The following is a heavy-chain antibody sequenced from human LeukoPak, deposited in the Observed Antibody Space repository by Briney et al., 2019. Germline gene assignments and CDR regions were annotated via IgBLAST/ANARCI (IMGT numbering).Heavy chain of an antibody. Sequence: GGPLRLSCAASGFTFSSYWMSWVRQAPGKGLEWVANIKQDGSEKYYVDSVKGRFTVSRDNAKNSLYLQMNSLRAEDTAVYYCARVRVAVAGTGDYYFDYWGQGTLVTVSS. CDR1: GFTFSSYW. D-gene: IGHD6-19*01. J-gene: IGHJ4*02. V-gene: IGHV3-7*01. CDR2: IKQDGSEK. CDR3: ARVRVAVAGTGDYYFDY.